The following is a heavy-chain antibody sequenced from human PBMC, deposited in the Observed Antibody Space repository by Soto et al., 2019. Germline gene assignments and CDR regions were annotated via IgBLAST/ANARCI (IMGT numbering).Heavy chain of an antibody. V-gene: IGHV3-48*02. CDR3: ARSIPGVYY. D-gene: IGHD6-13*01. CDR2: ISSSSSTI. J-gene: IGHJ4*02. CDR1: GFTFSSYS. Sequence: EVQLVESGVGLVQPGGSLRLSCAASGFTFSSYSMNWVRQAPGKGLEWVSYISSSSSTIYYADSVKGRFTISRDNAKNSLYLQMYSLRDEDTAVYYCARSIPGVYYWGQGTLVTVSS.